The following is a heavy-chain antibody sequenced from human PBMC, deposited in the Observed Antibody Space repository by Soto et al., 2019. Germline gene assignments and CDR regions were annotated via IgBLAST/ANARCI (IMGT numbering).Heavy chain of an antibody. CDR3: ARGIGGYYDSSGYYFY. CDR2: ISYDGSNK. Sequence: GGSLRLSCAASGFTFSSYAMHWVRQAPGKGLEWVAVISYDGSNKYYADSVKGRFTISRDNSKNTLYLQMNSLRAEDTAVYYCARGIGGYYDSSGYYFYWGQGTLVTVSS. V-gene: IGHV3-30-3*01. J-gene: IGHJ4*02. CDR1: GFTFSSYA. D-gene: IGHD3-22*01.